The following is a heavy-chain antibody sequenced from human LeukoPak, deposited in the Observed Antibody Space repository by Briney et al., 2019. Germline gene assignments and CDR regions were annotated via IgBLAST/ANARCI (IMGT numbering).Heavy chain of an antibody. Sequence: PGGSLRLSCAASGFTFSKYWMLWVRQAPGKGLESVSRINTDGTATTYADSVKGRFTVSRDNADNTMFLQMNSVRDEDTAVYYCARTYNPDYWGQGTLVTVSS. CDR1: GFTFSKYW. D-gene: IGHD1-14*01. J-gene: IGHJ4*02. V-gene: IGHV3-74*01. CDR2: INTDGTAT. CDR3: ARTYNPDY.